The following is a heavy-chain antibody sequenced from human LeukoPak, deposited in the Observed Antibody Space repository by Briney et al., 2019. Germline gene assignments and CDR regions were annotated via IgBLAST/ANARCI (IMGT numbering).Heavy chain of an antibody. V-gene: IGHV3-30*01. CDR3: AKGPGYYMDV. CDR2: ISYDGSNE. Sequence: SGGSLRLSCAASGFTFSSYVMHWVRQAPGKGLEWVAIISYDGSNEYYADSVKGRFTISRDNSKNTLYLQMNSLRAEDTAVYYCAKGPGYYMDVWGKGTTVTVSS. D-gene: IGHD7-27*01. J-gene: IGHJ6*03. CDR1: GFTFSSYV.